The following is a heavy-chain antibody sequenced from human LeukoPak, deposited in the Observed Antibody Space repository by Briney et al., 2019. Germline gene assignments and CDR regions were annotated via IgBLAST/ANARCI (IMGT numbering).Heavy chain of an antibody. CDR1: GYTFTGYY. CDR3: ARVADSYGYLGCDY. V-gene: IGHV1-2*02. CDR2: INPNSGGT. D-gene: IGHD5-18*01. Sequence: AAVKVSCKASGYTFTGYYMHWVRQAPGQGLEWMGWINPNSGGTNYAQKFQGRVTMTRDTSISTAYMELSRLRSDDTAVYYCARVADSYGYLGCDYWGQGTLVTVSS. J-gene: IGHJ4*02.